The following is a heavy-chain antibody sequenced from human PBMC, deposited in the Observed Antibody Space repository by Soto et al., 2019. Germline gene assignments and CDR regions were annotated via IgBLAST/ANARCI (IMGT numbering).Heavy chain of an antibody. D-gene: IGHD3-22*01. CDR2: IRSKANSYAT. J-gene: IGHJ4*01. CDR1: GFTFSGSA. Sequence: GGSLRLSCAASGFTFSGSAMHWVRQASGKGLEWVGRIRSKANSYATAYAAPVRGRFAITRDDSRNMVYMQMNSLNTEDTAVYYCTTDSYTTMIVVRFDYWGHGTLVTVSS. CDR3: TTDSYTTMIVVRFDY. V-gene: IGHV3-73*01.